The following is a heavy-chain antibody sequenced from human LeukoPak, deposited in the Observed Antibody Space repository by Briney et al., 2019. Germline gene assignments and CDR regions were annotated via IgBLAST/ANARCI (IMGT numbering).Heavy chain of an antibody. Sequence: SGGSLRLSCAASGFTFSSYSMMWVRQAPGKGLEWVSYISSSSTTIYYADSVKGRFTISRDNAKNSVYLQMNSLRAEDTAVYYCARDNSVRDEAWWFNPWGQGTLVTVSS. D-gene: IGHD5-24*01. CDR2: ISSSSTTI. J-gene: IGHJ5*02. CDR3: ARDNSVRDEAWWFNP. V-gene: IGHV3-48*01. CDR1: GFTFSSYS.